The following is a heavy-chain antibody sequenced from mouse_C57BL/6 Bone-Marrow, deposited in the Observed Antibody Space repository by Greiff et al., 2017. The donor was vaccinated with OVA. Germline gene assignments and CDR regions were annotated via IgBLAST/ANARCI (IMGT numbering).Heavy chain of an antibody. CDR3: ARSRLITTDFAY. J-gene: IGHJ3*01. CDR2: IYPGAGDT. CDR1: GYAFSSSW. V-gene: IGHV1-82*01. Sequence: QVQLQQSGPELVKPGASVKISCKASGYAFSSSWMNWVKQRPGKGLEWIGRIYPGAGDTNYNGKFKGKATLTADKSSSTAYMQLSSLTSEDSAVYFCARSRLITTDFAYWGQGTLVTVSA. D-gene: IGHD1-2*01.